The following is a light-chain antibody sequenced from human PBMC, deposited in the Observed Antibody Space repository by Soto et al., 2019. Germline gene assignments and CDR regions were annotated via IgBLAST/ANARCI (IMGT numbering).Light chain of an antibody. Sequence: QLVLTQSPSDSASLGASVTLTCTLSSGHRNYAIAWHQQQPEKGPRYLMKVNSDGSHTKGDGIPDRFSGSSSGAECYLTISSLQSEDEADYYCQTWGTGIRVVFGGGTKLTVL. J-gene: IGLJ2*01. V-gene: IGLV4-69*02. CDR1: SGHRNYA. CDR2: VNSDGSH. CDR3: QTWGTGIRVV.